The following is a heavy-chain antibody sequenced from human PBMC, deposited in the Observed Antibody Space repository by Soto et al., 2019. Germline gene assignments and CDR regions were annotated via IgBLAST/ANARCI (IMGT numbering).Heavy chain of an antibody. D-gene: IGHD3-3*01. CDR3: AKDVRFLEWLPTTQGAFDI. CDR1: GFTFSSYA. Sequence: GGSLRLSCAASGFTFSSYAMSWVRQAPGKGLEWVSAISGSGGSTYYADSVKGRFTISRDNSKNTLYLQMNSLRAEDTAVYYCAKDVRFLEWLPTTQGAFDIWGQGTMVTVSS. V-gene: IGHV3-23*01. J-gene: IGHJ3*02. CDR2: ISGSGGST.